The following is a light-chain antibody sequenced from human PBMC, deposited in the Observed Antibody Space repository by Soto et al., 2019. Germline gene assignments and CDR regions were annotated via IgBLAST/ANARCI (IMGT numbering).Light chain of an antibody. V-gene: IGKV3-20*01. CDR2: GGS. J-gene: IGKJ2*03. CDR1: QSVTSTY. Sequence: EIVLTQSPVTLSLSPGERATLSCTASQSVTSTYLAWYQQTPGQSPRLIIYGGSTRASDFPDRFSGGGSGTDFTLIISRVEPDVSAVYYCHCHRFDSLRVYSFGQGTKLEI. CDR3: HCHRFDSLRVYS.